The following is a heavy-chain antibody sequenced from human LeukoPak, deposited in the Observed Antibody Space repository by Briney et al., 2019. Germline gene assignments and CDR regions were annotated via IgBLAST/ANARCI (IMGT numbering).Heavy chain of an antibody. J-gene: IGHJ6*02. V-gene: IGHV3-23*01. CDR2: ISGSGAST. CDR3: AKDLDFWSGYYYYGMDV. Sequence: HPGGSMRLSCAASGFTFSGYAISWVRQAPGEGLEWVSAISGSGASTYYADSVKGRFTISRDNSKNTLYLQMNSLRAEDTAVYYCAKDLDFWSGYYYYGMDVWGQGTTVTVSS. CDR1: GFTFSGYA. D-gene: IGHD3-3*01.